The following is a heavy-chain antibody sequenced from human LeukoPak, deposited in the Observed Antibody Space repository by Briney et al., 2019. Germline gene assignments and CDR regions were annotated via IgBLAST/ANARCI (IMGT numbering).Heavy chain of an antibody. CDR2: IYSGGST. CDR1: GFTVSSNY. V-gene: IGHV3-66*02. D-gene: IGHD3-22*01. J-gene: IGHJ4*02. Sequence: AGGSLRLSCAASGFTVSSNYMSWVRQAPGKGLEWVSVIYSGGSTYYADSVKGRFTISRDNSKNTLYLQMNSLRAEDTAVYYCVLRGYYYDSSGPYYFDYWGQGTLVTASS. CDR3: VLRGYYYDSSGPYYFDY.